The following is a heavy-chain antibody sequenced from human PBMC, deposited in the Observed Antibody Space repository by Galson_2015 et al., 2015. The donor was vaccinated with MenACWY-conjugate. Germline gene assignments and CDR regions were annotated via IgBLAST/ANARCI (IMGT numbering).Heavy chain of an antibody. CDR2: TYYRSKWYN. CDR1: GDSVSSNSAA. D-gene: IGHD5-12*01. Sequence: CAISGDSVSSNSAAWNWIRQSPSRGLEWLGRTYYRSKWYNDYAVSVKSRITINPDTSKNQFSLQLNSVTPEDTAVYYCARRRVATNPLLYYYYGMDVWGQGTTVTVSS. V-gene: IGHV6-1*01. J-gene: IGHJ6*02. CDR3: ARRRVATNPLLYYYYGMDV.